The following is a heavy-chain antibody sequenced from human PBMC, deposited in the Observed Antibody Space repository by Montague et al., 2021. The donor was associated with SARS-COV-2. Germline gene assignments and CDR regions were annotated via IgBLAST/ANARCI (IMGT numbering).Heavy chain of an antibody. CDR3: ARVGRGSSWYEVAFDI. CDR1: GGSISRYS. CDR2: IYNSGST. Sequence: SATLSLTCTVSGGSISRYSWTWIRQPPGKGLEWIGYIYNSGSTNXNPSLTSRVTISVDTSKNQFSLTLSSVAAADTAVYYCARVGRGSSWYEVAFDIWGQGTMVTVSS. D-gene: IGHD6-13*01. V-gene: IGHV4-59*01. J-gene: IGHJ3*02.